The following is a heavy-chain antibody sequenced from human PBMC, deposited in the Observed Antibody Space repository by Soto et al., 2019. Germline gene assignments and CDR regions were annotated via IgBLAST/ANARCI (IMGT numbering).Heavy chain of an antibody. CDR1: GGSVSSGSYS. V-gene: IGHV4-61*01. J-gene: IGHJ4*02. CDR2: IYDSGSS. CDR3: ARVFGSGLYYFDS. D-gene: IGHD3-10*01. Sequence: SETLSLTFTVSGGSVSSGSYSWSWIRQPPGKGLEWIGYIYDSGSSNYNPSLKSRVTISVDMSKNQFSLKLSSVTAADTAVYYCARVFGSGLYYFDSWGQGTLVTVSS.